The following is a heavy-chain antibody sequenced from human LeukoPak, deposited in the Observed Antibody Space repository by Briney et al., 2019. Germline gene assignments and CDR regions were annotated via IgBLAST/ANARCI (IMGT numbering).Heavy chain of an antibody. D-gene: IGHD2-2*02. J-gene: IGHJ4*02. Sequence: GGSLRFSCAASGFTFTNYAMSWVRQAPGKGLEWVSAICGSGGSTYYADSVKGRFTISRDNSKNTLYLQMNSLRADDTAVYYCAKRGAISCYTRLDYWGQGTLVTVSS. CDR3: AKRGAISCYTRLDY. CDR1: GFTFTNYA. V-gene: IGHV3-23*01. CDR2: ICGSGGST.